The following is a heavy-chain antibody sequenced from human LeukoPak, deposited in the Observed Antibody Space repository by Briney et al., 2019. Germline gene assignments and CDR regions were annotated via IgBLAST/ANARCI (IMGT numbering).Heavy chain of an antibody. CDR1: GYTFTSYG. V-gene: IGHV1-18*04. CDR2: ISAYNGNT. Sequence: ASVKVSCKASGYTFTSYGISWVRQAPGQGLEWMGWISAYNGNTNYAQKLQGRVTMTTDTSTSTAYMELRSLRSDDTAVYYCARYSDYDTLTGYYIVDYWGQGTLVTVSS. CDR3: ARYSDYDTLTGYYIVDY. J-gene: IGHJ4*02. D-gene: IGHD3-9*01.